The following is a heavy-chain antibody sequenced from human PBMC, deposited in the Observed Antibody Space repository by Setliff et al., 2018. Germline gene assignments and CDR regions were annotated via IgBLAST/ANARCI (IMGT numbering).Heavy chain of an antibody. D-gene: IGHD3-10*01. CDR3: ATDGPVLNGDYIS. CDR1: GVSISTTYYY. Sequence: PSETLSLTCSVSGVSISTTYYYWDWIRQSPEKGLEWIGTIYQNGITYYNPSVKSRVTISVDKSKNQFSLSLRSVTAADTAVYYCATDGPVLNGDYISWGQGTLVTVSS. CDR2: IYQNGIT. V-gene: IGHV4-39*07. J-gene: IGHJ5*02.